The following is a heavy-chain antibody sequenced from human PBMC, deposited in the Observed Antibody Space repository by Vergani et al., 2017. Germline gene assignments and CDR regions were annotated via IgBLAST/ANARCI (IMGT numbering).Heavy chain of an antibody. J-gene: IGHJ4*02. Sequence: QVQLVQSGAEVKKPGASVKVSCKASGYTFTSYDINWVRQATGQGLEWMGWMNPNSGNPGYAQKFQGRVTMTRNTSISTAYMELSSLRSEDTAVYYCARDFTGYYDSSGYPDYWGQGTLVTVSS. CDR3: ARDFTGYYDSSGYPDY. D-gene: IGHD3-22*01. CDR2: MNPNSGNP. CDR1: GYTFTSYD. V-gene: IGHV1-8*01.